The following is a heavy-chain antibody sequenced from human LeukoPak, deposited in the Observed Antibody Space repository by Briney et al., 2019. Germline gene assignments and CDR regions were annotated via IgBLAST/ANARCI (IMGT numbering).Heavy chain of an antibody. V-gene: IGHV4-59*01. J-gene: IGHJ5*02. CDR1: GGSISSYY. Sequence: PSETLSLTCTVSGGSISSYYWSWIRQPPGKGLEWIGYIYYSGSTNYNPSLKSRVTISVDTSKNQFSLKLSSVTAADTAVYYCAREAYYGSGAAKWFDPWGQGTLVTVSS. D-gene: IGHD3-10*01. CDR2: IYYSGST. CDR3: AREAYYGSGAAKWFDP.